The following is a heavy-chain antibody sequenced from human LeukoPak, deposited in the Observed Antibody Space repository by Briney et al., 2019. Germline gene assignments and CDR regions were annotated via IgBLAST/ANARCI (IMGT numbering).Heavy chain of an antibody. D-gene: IGHD3-10*01. CDR2: IYYSGST. CDR1: GGSISSGGYY. CDR3: ARNLMVRGVIIENDY. Sequence: SETLSLTCTVSGGSISSGGYYWSWIRQHPGKGLEWIGYIYYSGSTYYNPSLKSRVTISVDTSKNQFSLKLSSVTAADTAVYYCARNLMVRGVIIENDYWGQGTLVTVSS. V-gene: IGHV4-31*03. J-gene: IGHJ4*02.